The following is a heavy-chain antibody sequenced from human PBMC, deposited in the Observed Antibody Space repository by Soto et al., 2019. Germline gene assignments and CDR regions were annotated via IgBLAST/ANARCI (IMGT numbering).Heavy chain of an antibody. CDR1: GGSFSCYY. D-gene: IGHD1-26*01. Sequence: SETLSLTCAVYGGSFSCYYWSWIRQPPGKGLEWIGEINHSGSTNYNPSLKSRVTISVDTSKNQFSLKLSSVTAADTAVYYCAREAFLVGATGHLYYYGMDVWGQGTTVTVSS. CDR2: INHSGST. CDR3: AREAFLVGATGHLYYYGMDV. V-gene: IGHV4-34*01. J-gene: IGHJ6*02.